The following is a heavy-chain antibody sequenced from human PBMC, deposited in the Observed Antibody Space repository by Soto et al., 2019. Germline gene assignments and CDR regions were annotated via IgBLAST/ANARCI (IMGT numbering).Heavy chain of an antibody. CDR3: AKDTTSGRLYYYYYGMDV. J-gene: IGHJ6*02. D-gene: IGHD5-12*01. CDR1: GFTFDDYT. Sequence: GGSLRLSCAASGFTFDDYTMHWARQAPGKGLEWVSLISWGGGSTYYADSVRGRFTISRDNSKNSLYLQMNSLRSEDTALYYCAKDTTSGRLYYYYYGMDVWGQGTTVTVSS. CDR2: ISWGGGST. V-gene: IGHV3-43*01.